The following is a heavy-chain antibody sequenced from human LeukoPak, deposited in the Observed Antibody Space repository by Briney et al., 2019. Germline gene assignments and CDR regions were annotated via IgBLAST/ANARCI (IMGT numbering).Heavy chain of an antibody. J-gene: IGHJ4*02. Sequence: GGSLRLSCAASGFTFSSYAMSWVRQAPGKGLEWVSAISGSGGSTYYADSVKGRFTISRDNSKNTLYLQMNSLRAEDTAVYYCAKDHAAYSSSSWFDYWGQGTLVTVSS. CDR3: AKDHAAYSSSSWFDY. CDR1: GFTFSSYA. V-gene: IGHV3-23*01. D-gene: IGHD6-6*01. CDR2: ISGSGGST.